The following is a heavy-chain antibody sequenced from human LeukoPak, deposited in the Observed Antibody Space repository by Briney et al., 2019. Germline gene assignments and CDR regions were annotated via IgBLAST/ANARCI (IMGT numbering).Heavy chain of an antibody. D-gene: IGHD4-11*01. V-gene: IGHV3-64*01. CDR3: ASSDSLDV. Sequence: GGSLRLSRAASGFIFSNYAIHWVRQPPGKGLEYVSGISSNGGNTYYANSVKGRFTISRDNSKNTLYLQMGCLRAEDMAVYYCASSDSLDVWGQGTTVTVSS. J-gene: IGHJ6*01. CDR2: ISSNGGNT. CDR1: GFIFSNYA.